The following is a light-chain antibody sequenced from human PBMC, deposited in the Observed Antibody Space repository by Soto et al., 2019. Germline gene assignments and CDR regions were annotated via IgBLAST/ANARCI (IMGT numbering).Light chain of an antibody. CDR2: DAS. Sequence: EIVLTQSPATLSLSPGERATLSCSASQSVSSYLAWYQQKPGQAPRLLIYDASNRSTGIPARFSGSGSGTDFTLTISGLEPDYFAVDYCEQRSNWPPYTFSQGTKLEIK. J-gene: IGKJ2*01. CDR1: QSVSSY. V-gene: IGKV3-11*01. CDR3: EQRSNWPPYT.